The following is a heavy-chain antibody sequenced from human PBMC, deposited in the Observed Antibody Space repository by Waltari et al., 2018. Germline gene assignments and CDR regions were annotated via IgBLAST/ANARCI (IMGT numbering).Heavy chain of an antibody. J-gene: IGHJ4*02. V-gene: IGHV4-34*01. CDR1: GGSFSGYY. CDR3: ARGGGPRGFDFDY. Sequence: QVQLQQRGAGLLKPSEPLSLTCAAYGGSFSGYYWSWILQPPGKGRGWIGEINHSGSTNYHPSLKSRVTISVDTSKNQFSLKLSSVTAADTAVYYCARGGGPRGFDFDYWGQGTLVTVSS. CDR2: INHSGST. D-gene: IGHD3-16*01.